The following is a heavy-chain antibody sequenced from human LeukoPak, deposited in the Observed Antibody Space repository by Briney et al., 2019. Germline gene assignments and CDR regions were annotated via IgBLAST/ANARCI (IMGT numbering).Heavy chain of an antibody. Sequence: GGSLRLSCAASGFTFTNYAMTWVRQAPGKGLEWVSVIGASGADTYYSDSVKGRFTVSRDNSQNTLFLHMSSLRAEDTAVYFCARRPRDASGYYLGAFHDWGQGTTVTVSS. D-gene: IGHD3-22*01. CDR3: ARRPRDASGYYLGAFHD. CDR2: IGASGADT. V-gene: IGHV3-23*01. CDR1: GFTFTNYA. J-gene: IGHJ3*01.